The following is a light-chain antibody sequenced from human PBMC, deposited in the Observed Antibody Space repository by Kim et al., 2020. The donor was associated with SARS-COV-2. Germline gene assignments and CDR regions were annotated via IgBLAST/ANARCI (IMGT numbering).Light chain of an antibody. CDR3: AAWDDSLNGRV. Sequence: GQRVTISCSGRSSNIGSNPVNWYQQLPGTAPKLLIFSNNQRPSGVPDRFSGSKSGTSASLAISGLQSEDEADYYCAAWDDSLNGRVFGTGTKVTVL. CDR2: SNN. J-gene: IGLJ1*01. CDR1: SSNIGSNP. V-gene: IGLV1-44*01.